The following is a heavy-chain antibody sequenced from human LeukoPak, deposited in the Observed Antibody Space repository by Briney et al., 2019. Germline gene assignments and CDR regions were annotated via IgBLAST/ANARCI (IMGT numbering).Heavy chain of an antibody. V-gene: IGHV3-23*01. Sequence: GGSLSLSCELSGFAFTTFALSWIRQAPGKGLEWVSYISQTGSAKYYPAPMRRRFTVSSNNYVNMVFLQMDSLRAEDTGVYFCARGFDSFMLLTGQRLFDLWGQGTLVTVSS. CDR1: GFAFTTFA. D-gene: IGHD3-9*01. CDR3: ARGFDSFMLLTGQRLFDL. J-gene: IGHJ4*02. CDR2: ISQTGSAK.